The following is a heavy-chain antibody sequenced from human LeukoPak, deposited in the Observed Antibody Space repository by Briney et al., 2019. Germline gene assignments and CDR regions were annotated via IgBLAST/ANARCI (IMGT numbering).Heavy chain of an antibody. Sequence: ASVKVSCKASGYTFTSYGISWVRQAPGQGLEWMGRIIPILGIANYAQKFQGRVTITADKSTSTAYMELSSLRSEDTAVYYCARDRSNLYYYDSSGYYFLDYWGQGTLVTVSS. V-gene: IGHV1-69*04. CDR2: IIPILGIA. D-gene: IGHD3-22*01. CDR1: GYTFTSYG. J-gene: IGHJ4*02. CDR3: ARDRSNLYYYDSSGYYFLDY.